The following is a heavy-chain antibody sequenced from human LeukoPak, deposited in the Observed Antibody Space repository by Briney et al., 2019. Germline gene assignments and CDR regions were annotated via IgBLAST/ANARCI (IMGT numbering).Heavy chain of an antibody. CDR1: GYTFTSYG. CDR2: ISAYNGNT. CDR3: AIAGTPYDYGGPRDAFDI. Sequence: ASVKVSCKASGYTFTSYGISWVRQAPGQGLEWMGWISAYNGNTNYAQKLQGRVTMTTDTSTSTAYMELRSLRSDDTAVYYCAIAGTPYDYGGPRDAFDIWGQGTMVTVSS. D-gene: IGHD4-23*01. J-gene: IGHJ3*02. V-gene: IGHV1-18*01.